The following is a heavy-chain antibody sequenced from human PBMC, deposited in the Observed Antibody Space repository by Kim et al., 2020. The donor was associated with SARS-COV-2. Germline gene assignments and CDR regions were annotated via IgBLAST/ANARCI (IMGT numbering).Heavy chain of an antibody. V-gene: IGHV4-39*01. CDR3: AVFSGYDQYSSGWYGGMTPRSFDDY. Sequence: SETLSLTCTVSGGSISSSSYYWGWIRQPPGKGLEWIGSIYYSGSTYYNPSLKSRVTISVDTSKNQFSLKLSSVTAADTAVYYCAVFSGYDQYSSGWYGGMTPRSFDDYWGQGTLVTVSS. J-gene: IGHJ4*02. D-gene: IGHD6-19*01. CDR1: GGSISSSSYY. CDR2: IYYSGST.